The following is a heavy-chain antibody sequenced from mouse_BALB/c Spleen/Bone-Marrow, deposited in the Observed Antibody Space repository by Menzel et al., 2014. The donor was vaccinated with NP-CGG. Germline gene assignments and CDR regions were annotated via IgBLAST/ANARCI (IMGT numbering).Heavy chain of an antibody. CDR2: INPSTGYT. V-gene: IGHV1-4*01. CDR3: ARGSYEAMDY. Sequence: QVQLQQPGAEPAKPGASVKMSCKASGYTFTSYRMHWVKQRPGQGLEWIGYINPSTGYTAYNQKFKDKATLTADKSSNTAYMQLSSLTSEVSAVYYCARGSYEAMDYWGQGTSVTVSS. J-gene: IGHJ4*01. CDR1: GYTFTSYR. D-gene: IGHD1-1*02.